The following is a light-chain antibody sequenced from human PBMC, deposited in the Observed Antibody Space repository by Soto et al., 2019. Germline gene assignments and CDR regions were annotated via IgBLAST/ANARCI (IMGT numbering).Light chain of an antibody. J-gene: IGKJ1*01. V-gene: IGKV1-5*01. Sequence: DIQMTQSRSTLSSSVGDIVTITCRSSQSISDWLAWYQQKPGKAPKILIYDASSLESGVPSRFSGSGSGTEFTLTISSLQPDDFAIYYCQQYKNYYPTFGQGTKVDIK. CDR3: QQYKNYYPT. CDR2: DAS. CDR1: QSISDW.